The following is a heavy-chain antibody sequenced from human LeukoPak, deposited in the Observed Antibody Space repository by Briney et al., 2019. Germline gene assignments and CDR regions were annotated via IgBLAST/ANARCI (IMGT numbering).Heavy chain of an antibody. CDR2: IYDTGGT. J-gene: IGHJ4*02. D-gene: IGHD3-22*01. CDR1: GFTVINTY. CDR3: ASSPYYYDSSGQGY. V-gene: IGHV3-53*01. Sequence: GGSLRLSCAASGFTVINTYMSWVRQAPGKGLEWVSVIYDTGGTFYSYSVKGRFTISRDYSKNTLYLQMNSLRAEDTAVYYCASSPYYYDSSGQGYWGQGTLVTVSS.